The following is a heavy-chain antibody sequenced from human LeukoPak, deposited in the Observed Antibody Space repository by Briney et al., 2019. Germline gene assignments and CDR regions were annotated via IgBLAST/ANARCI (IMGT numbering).Heavy chain of an antibody. CDR1: GYTFTEYI. V-gene: IGHV1-3*01. CDR2: IRAGNGDT. D-gene: IGHD3-10*01. CDR3: ARGQRYGSGSSTFDY. Sequence: ASVKISCKASGYTFTEYILHWVRQAPGQRPEWMGWIRAGNGDTTYSQNFQGRVTITTDTSASTVYMELSSLRSEDTAVYYCARGQRYGSGSSTFDYWGQGTLVTVSS. J-gene: IGHJ4*02.